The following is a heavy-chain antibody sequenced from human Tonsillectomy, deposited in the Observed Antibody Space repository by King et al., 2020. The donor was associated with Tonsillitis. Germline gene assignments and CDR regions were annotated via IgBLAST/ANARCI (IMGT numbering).Heavy chain of an antibody. J-gene: IGHJ6*02. CDR3: ARDPALFHTTGWYGGGMDV. CDR1: GFTFSSYW. V-gene: IGHV3-7*03. Sequence: VQLVESGGGLVQPGGSLRVSCAASGFTFSSYWMTWVRQAPGKGLEWVANIKQDGSEKYYVDSVKGRFTISRDNAKNSLYLQMSSLRAEDPAVYYCARDPALFHTTGWYGGGMDVWGQGTTVTVSS. D-gene: IGHD6-19*01. CDR2: IKQDGSEK.